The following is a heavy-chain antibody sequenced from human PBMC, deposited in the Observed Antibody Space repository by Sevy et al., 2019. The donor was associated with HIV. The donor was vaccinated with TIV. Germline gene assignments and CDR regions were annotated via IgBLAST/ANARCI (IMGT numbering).Heavy chain of an antibody. V-gene: IGHV3-30*04. Sequence: GGSLRLSCATSGFTFSSYAMHWVRQAPGKGLEWVAVISYDGSNKYYADSVKGRFTISRDNSKNTRYLQMNSLRAEDTAVYYCARDWCSSTSCYNWNYLAYYYYYYGMDVWRQGTTVTVSS. J-gene: IGHJ6*02. CDR2: ISYDGSNK. CDR3: ARDWCSSTSCYNWNYLAYYYYYYGMDV. D-gene: IGHD2-2*02. CDR1: GFTFSSYA.